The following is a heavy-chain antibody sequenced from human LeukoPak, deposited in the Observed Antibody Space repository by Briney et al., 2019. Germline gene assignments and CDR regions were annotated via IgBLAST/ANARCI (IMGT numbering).Heavy chain of an antibody. CDR1: GLTFSPYD. D-gene: IGHD6-13*01. Sequence: GGSLRLSCAASGLTFSPYDMSWVRQAPGKGLEWVSVIYSGGSTYYADSVKGRFTISRDNSKNTLYLQMNSLRAEDTAVYYCARDLGSSSWYAYYYYYGMDVWGQGTTVTVSS. J-gene: IGHJ6*02. CDR3: ARDLGSSSWYAYYYYYGMDV. V-gene: IGHV3-66*01. CDR2: IYSGGST.